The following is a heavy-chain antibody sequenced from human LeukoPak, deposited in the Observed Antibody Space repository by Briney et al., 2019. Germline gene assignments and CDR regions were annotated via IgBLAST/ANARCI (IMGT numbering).Heavy chain of an antibody. D-gene: IGHD2-8*01. J-gene: IGHJ6*02. V-gene: IGHV3-30*18. CDR1: GFTFSSYG. CDR3: AKVLGVGPYYYYGMDV. Sequence: PGRSLRLSCAASGFTFSSYGMHWVRQAPGKGLEWVAVISYDGSNKYYADSVKGRFTISRDNSKNTLYLQMNSLRAEDTAVYYCAKVLGVGPYYYYGMDVWGQGTTVTVSS. CDR2: ISYDGSNK.